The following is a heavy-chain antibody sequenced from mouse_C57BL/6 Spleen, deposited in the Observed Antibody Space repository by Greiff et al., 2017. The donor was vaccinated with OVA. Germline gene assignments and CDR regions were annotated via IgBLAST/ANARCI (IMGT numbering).Heavy chain of an antibody. CDR1: GYTFTDYY. V-gene: IGHV1-26*01. Sequence: VQLQQSGPELVKPGASVKISCKASGYTFTDYYMNWVKQSHGKSLEWIGDINPNNGGTSYNQKFKGKATLTVDKSSSTAYMELRSLTSEDSAVYYCARLDGYYPWYFDVWGTGTTVTVSS. D-gene: IGHD2-3*01. CDR2: INPNNGGT. J-gene: IGHJ1*03. CDR3: ARLDGYYPWYFDV.